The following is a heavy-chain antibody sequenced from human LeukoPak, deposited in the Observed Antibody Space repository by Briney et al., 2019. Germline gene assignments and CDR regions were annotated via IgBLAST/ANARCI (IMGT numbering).Heavy chain of an antibody. CDR2: INPSGGST. Sequence: GASVKVSCKASGYTFTSYYMHWVRQATGQGLEWMGIINPSGGSTSYAQKFQGRVTMTRDTSISTAYMELSRLRSDDTAVYYCAAHCSGGSCYFRRRELIDYWGQGTLVTVSS. CDR3: AAHCSGGSCYFRRRELIDY. CDR1: GYTFTSYY. J-gene: IGHJ4*02. D-gene: IGHD2-15*01. V-gene: IGHV1-46*01.